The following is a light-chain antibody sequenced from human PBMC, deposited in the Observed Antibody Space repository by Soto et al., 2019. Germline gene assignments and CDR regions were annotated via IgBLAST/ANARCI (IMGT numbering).Light chain of an antibody. CDR2: DAS. V-gene: IGKV3-11*01. Sequence: EIVLTQSPGSLSLSPGERATLSCRASRSVDTDYLAWYQQKPGQAPRLLIYDASNRATGIPARFSGSGSGTDFTLTISSLEPEDFAVYYCQQRANWPPITFGQGTRLEIK. J-gene: IGKJ5*01. CDR3: QQRANWPPIT. CDR1: RSVDTDY.